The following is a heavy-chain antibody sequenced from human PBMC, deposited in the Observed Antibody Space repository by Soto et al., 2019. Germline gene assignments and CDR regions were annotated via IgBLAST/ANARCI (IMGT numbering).Heavy chain of an antibody. D-gene: IGHD2-2*01. J-gene: IGHJ6*02. CDR3: ARSDDIVVVPAAIGPHYYYGMDV. V-gene: IGHV3-30-3*01. Sequence: GGSLRLSCAASGFTFSSYAMHWVRQAPGKGLEWVAVISYDGSNKYYADSVKGRFTISRDNSKNTLYLQMNSLRAEDTAVYYCARSDDIVVVPAAIGPHYYYGMDVWGQGTTVTVSS. CDR1: GFTFSSYA. CDR2: ISYDGSNK.